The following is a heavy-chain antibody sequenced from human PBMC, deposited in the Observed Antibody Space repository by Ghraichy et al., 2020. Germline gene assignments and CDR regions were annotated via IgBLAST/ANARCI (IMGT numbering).Heavy chain of an antibody. CDR3: AITMIVTR. CDR2: ISSSSSYI. J-gene: IGHJ4*02. CDR1: GFTFSSYS. V-gene: IGHV3-21*01. Sequence: LNISCAASGFTFSSYSMNWVRQAPGKGLEWVSSISSSSSYIYYADSVKGRFTISRDNAKNSLYLQMNSLRAEDTAVYYCAITMIVTRWGQGTLVTVSS. D-gene: IGHD3-22*01.